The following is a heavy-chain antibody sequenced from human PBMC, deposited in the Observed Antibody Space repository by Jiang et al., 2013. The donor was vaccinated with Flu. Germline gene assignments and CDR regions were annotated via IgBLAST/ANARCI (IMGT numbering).Heavy chain of an antibody. CDR3: ARGFDTGL. D-gene: IGHD1-14*01. CDR1: GYTFLPM. Sequence: QSGSELKKPGASVKVSCKASGYTFLPMYKWVRQAPGQGLEWVGWINTITGNPTYAQGFTGRFVFSLDTSITTAYLQISSLKAEDTAVYYCARGFDTGLWGQGTLVTVSS. V-gene: IGHV7-4-1*02. CDR2: INTITGNP. J-gene: IGHJ4*02.